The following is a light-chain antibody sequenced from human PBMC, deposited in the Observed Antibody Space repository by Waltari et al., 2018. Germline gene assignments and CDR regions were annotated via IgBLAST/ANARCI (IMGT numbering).Light chain of an antibody. CDR1: QSVSRY. J-gene: IGKJ3*01. CDR2: DAS. V-gene: IGKV3-11*01. CDR3: LQHSDWPRFT. Sequence: DIVLSQSPATLSLSPGERAILSCRASQSVSRYLAWYQQKPGQAPRLLIYDASNRATGIPVRFSGSGSGTDFTLTISSLGPEDFAVYYCLQHSDWPRFTFGPGTTVDFK.